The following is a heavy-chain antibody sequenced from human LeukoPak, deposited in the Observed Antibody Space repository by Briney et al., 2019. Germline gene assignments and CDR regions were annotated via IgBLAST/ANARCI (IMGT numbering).Heavy chain of an antibody. V-gene: IGHV3-73*01. CDR1: GFTFSDSA. J-gene: IGHJ4*02. D-gene: IGHD3-9*01. CDR3: AGDYNSLTGLNY. CDR2: IRTQANNDAT. Sequence: VQPGGAPKISFAASGFTFSDSAMDWVRQASGKGPEWLWRIRTQANNDATAYGASVKGRFIISRDDSRNTAYLQMNSLKTEDTAVYYCAGDYNSLTGLNYWGQGTLVTVSS.